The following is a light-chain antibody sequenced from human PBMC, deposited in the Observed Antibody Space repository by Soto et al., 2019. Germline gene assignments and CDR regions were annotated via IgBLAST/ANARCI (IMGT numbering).Light chain of an antibody. CDR3: CSSSTTSTYV. V-gene: IGLV2-23*01. Sequence: QSVLTQPASVSGSPGQSITISCTGTSSDVGNYNLVSWYQHHPGKAPKLMIYDGSKRPSGVSNRFSGSKSGNTASLTISGLQAEDECDYYCCSSSTTSTYVFGTGTKVNVL. CDR2: DGS. J-gene: IGLJ1*01. CDR1: SSDVGNYNL.